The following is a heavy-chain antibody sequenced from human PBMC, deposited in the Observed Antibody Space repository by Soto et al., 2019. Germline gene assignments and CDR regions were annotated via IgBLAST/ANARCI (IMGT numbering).Heavy chain of an antibody. J-gene: IGHJ4*02. CDR3: ARVLLCSSTSCYTGGEY. CDR2: INPNSGGT. V-gene: IGHV1-2*02. Sequence: ASVKVSCKASGYTFTGYYMHWVRQAPGQGLEWMGWINPNSGGTNYAQKFQGRVTMTRDTSISTAYMELSRLRSDDTAVYYCARVLLCSSTSCYTGGEYWGQGTMVTVSS. CDR1: GYTFTGYY. D-gene: IGHD2-2*02.